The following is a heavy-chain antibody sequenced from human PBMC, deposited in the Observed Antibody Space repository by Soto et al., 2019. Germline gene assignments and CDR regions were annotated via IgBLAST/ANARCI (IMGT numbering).Heavy chain of an antibody. CDR2: LSYTGSP. V-gene: IGHV4-39*01. Sequence: SETLSPNCTVSGGSISSTTYYWAWVRQPPGKGLEWIGSLSYTGSPSYNPSLKNWVTISVDTSKNRLSLRLKSVSAADTASYYCARLFCGITGTPGRRAAWLDPWRQGTRVSVSS. D-gene: IGHD1-20*01. J-gene: IGHJ5*02. CDR3: ARLFCGITGTPGRRAAWLDP. CDR1: GGSISSTTYY.